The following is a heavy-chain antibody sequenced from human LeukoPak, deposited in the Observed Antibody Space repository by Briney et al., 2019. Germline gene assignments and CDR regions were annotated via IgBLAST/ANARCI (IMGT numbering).Heavy chain of an antibody. CDR3: ARSKALWSGSDY. CDR1: GGSISSNY. D-gene: IGHD3-3*01. Sequence: SETLSLTGTVSGGSISSNYWSWIRQPPGKGREWIGEIYYRGSTNYNPSLKRRVTISVDTSKNPLSLQLSSVTAADTAVYYCARSKALWSGSDYWGQGTLVTVSS. CDR2: IYYRGST. J-gene: IGHJ4*02. V-gene: IGHV4-59*01.